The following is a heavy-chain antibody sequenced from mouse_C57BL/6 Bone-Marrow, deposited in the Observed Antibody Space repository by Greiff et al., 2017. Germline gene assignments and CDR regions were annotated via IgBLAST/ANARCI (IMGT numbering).Heavy chain of an antibody. V-gene: IGHV5-6*01. CDR3: ARQRGYYGSSPHYYAMDY. J-gene: IGHJ4*01. CDR1: GFTFSSYG. D-gene: IGHD1-1*01. CDR2: ISSGGSYT. Sequence: EVNVVESGGDLVKPGGSLKLSCAASGFTFSSYGMSWVRQTPDKRLEWVATISSGGSYTYYPDSVKGRFTISRDNAKNTLYLQMSSLKSEDTAMYYCARQRGYYGSSPHYYAMDYWGQGTSVTVSS.